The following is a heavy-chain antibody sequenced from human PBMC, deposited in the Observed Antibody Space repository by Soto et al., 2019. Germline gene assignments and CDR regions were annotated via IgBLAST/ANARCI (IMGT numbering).Heavy chain of an antibody. D-gene: IGHD3-3*01. Sequence: EVHLLESGGGLVLPGVSLRLSCAGSGFTFSSYAMSWVRQAPGKGLEWVSAISSVGGSTYYADSVKGRFIISRDNYENTRYLQVNSLRAEVTGIYYGTKAREFTYCDVWSGYYAFDSWGQGTLVIVSS. CDR1: GFTFSSYA. J-gene: IGHJ4*02. V-gene: IGHV3-23*01. CDR2: ISSVGGST. CDR3: TKAREFTYCDVWSGYYAFDS.